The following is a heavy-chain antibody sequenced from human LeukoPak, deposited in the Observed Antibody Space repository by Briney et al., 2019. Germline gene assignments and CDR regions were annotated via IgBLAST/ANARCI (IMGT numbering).Heavy chain of an antibody. Sequence: GGSLRLSCAASGFTFNSYAMSWVRQAPGKGMEWVSTISGSGGSTYYVGSVKGRFTISRDNSKNTVYLQMNSLRAEDTAVYYCARPKTYYYDSSGSLDAFDIWGQGTMVTVSS. CDR3: ARPKTYYYDSSGSLDAFDI. CDR2: ISGSGGST. CDR1: GFTFNSYA. D-gene: IGHD3-22*01. J-gene: IGHJ3*02. V-gene: IGHV3-23*01.